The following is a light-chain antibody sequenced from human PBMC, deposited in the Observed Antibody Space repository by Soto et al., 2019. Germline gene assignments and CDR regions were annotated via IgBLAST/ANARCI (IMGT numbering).Light chain of an antibody. Sequence: VLTQPASVSGSPGQSITLSCTGTSSVVGSSDLASWYQQHPGKAPKLMIYEVSRRPSGVSNRFSGSKSGNTASLTISGLQAEDEADYYCCSFAGSSTYVFGTGTKVTVL. V-gene: IGLV2-23*02. J-gene: IGLJ1*01. CDR2: EVS. CDR1: SSVVGSSDL. CDR3: CSFAGSSTYV.